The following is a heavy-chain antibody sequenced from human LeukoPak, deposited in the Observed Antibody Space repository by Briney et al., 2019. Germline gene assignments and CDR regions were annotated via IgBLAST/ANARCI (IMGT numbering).Heavy chain of an antibody. D-gene: IGHD3-10*01. V-gene: IGHV3-66*02. CDR1: GFSVTNNY. CDR3: ARDRAGTQAWVEFDP. J-gene: IGHJ5*02. CDR2: IYADGTT. Sequence: GVLRLSCAASGFSVTNNYMSWVRQAPGRGLEWVSLIYADGTTHYADSVKGRFTISKDTSQNTVYLQMNSLRAEDTAMYYCARDRAGTQAWVEFDPWGQGTLVTVSS.